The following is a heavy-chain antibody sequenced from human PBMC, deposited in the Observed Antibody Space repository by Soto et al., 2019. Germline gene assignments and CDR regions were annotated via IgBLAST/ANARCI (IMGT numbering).Heavy chain of an antibody. Sequence: GESLKISCKGSGYSFTSYWIGWVRQMPGKGLECMGFIYPGDSDTTYSPSFQGHLTISADKYSSTAYLQWSSLKASDTAMYYCARVDSSGCSEYWGQGTLVTVS. CDR2: IYPGDSDT. J-gene: IGHJ4*02. CDR3: ARVDSSGCSEY. CDR1: GYSFTSYW. V-gene: IGHV5-51*01. D-gene: IGHD6-25*01.